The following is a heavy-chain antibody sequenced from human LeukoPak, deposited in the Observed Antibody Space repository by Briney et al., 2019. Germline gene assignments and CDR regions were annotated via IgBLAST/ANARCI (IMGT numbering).Heavy chain of an antibody. CDR3: ARQLGYCSSTSCYADKVDY. J-gene: IGHJ4*02. CDR2: IYYSGST. V-gene: IGHV4-39*01. CDR1: GDSISSSSYY. Sequence: SETLSLTCTVSGDSISSSSYYWGWIRQPPGKGLEWIGSIYYSGSTYYNPSLKSRVTISVDTSKNQFSLKLSSVTAADTAVYYRARQLGYCSSTSCYADKVDYWGQGTLVTVSS. D-gene: IGHD2-2*01.